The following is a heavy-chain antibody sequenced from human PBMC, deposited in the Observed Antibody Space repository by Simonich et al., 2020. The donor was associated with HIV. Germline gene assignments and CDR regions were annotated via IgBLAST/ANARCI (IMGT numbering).Heavy chain of an antibody. D-gene: IGHD1-26*01. Sequence: QVQLVQSGAEVKKPGASVKVSCKASGYTFTGYYIHWVRQAPGQGLEYREGINPNRGGKNDAQKFQGRVTMTRDTSISTAYMELSRRESDDTAMYYCARGVDSGSYFWFDPWGQGTLVTVSS. J-gene: IGHJ5*02. CDR2: INPNRGGK. CDR1: GYTFTGYY. V-gene: IGHV1-2*02. CDR3: ARGVDSGSYFWFDP.